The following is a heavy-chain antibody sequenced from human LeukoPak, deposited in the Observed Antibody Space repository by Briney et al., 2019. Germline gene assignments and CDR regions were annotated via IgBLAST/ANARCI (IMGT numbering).Heavy chain of an antibody. J-gene: IGHJ4*02. CDR3: ATGPMLRGVIIRRSKSGYFDY. D-gene: IGHD3-10*01. V-gene: IGHV3-48*03. CDR2: ISSSGSTI. Sequence: PGGSLRLSCAVSGFTFSSYEMNWVRQAPGKGLEWVSYISSSGSTIYYTDSVKGRFTISRDNARNSLDLQMNSLRAEDTAVYYCATGPMLRGVIIRRSKSGYFDYWGQGTLVTVSS. CDR1: GFTFSSYE.